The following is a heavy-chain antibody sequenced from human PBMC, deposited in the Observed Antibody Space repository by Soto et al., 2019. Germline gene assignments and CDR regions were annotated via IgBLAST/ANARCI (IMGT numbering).Heavy chain of an antibody. CDR3: ARDGGYSSLYY. V-gene: IGHV3-7*01. CDR2: IKQDGSEK. CDR1: GFTFSSYW. J-gene: IGHJ4*01. Sequence: GGSLRLSCAASGFTFSSYWMSWVRQAPGKGLEWVANIKQDGSEKYYVDAVKGRFTISRDNDKNSLYLQMNSVRAEDSAVYYCARDGGYSSLYYGGHGTLVTVSS. D-gene: IGHD6-13*01.